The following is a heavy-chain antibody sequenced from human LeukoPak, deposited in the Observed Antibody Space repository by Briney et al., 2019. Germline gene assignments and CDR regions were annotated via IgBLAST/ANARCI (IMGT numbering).Heavy chain of an antibody. D-gene: IGHD6-19*01. CDR2: IGTASDT. J-gene: IGHJ6*03. V-gene: IGHV3-13*01. CDR3: ARGPASGKYYYMDV. Sequence: GGSLRLSCAASGFTFSRFDMHWVRQPTGQGLQWGSTIGTASDTYYPGSVEGRFTLSRDNAKISLYLQMNSLTAGDTAVYYCARGPASGKYYYMDVSGKGTTVTVSS. CDR1: GFTFSRFD.